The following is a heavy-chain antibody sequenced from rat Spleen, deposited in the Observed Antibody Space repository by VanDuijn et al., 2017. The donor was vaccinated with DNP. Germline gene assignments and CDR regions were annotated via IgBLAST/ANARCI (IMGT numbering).Heavy chain of an antibody. J-gene: IGHJ3*01. Sequence: EVQLVESGGGLVQPGRSLKLSCAASGFTFSDYAMAWVLQAPTRGLEWVASISYDGLTTYYRDSVKGRFTISRDNAKSTLYLQMESLRSEDTATYYCASLNNYNWFAYWGQGTLVTVSS. CDR1: GFTFSDYA. V-gene: IGHV5-20*01. CDR3: ASLNNYNWFAY. CDR2: ISYDGLTT. D-gene: IGHD1-10*01.